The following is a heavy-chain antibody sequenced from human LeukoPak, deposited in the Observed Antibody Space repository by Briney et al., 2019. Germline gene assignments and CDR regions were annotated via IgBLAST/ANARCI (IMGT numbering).Heavy chain of an antibody. CDR3: ARGGIVGVD. CDR2: ISYDGSNK. V-gene: IGHV3-30*12. CDR1: GFTFNNFW. D-gene: IGHD1-26*01. J-gene: IGHJ4*02. Sequence: GGSLRLSCEASGFTFNNFWMSWVRQAPGKGLEWVAVISYDGSNKYYADSVKGRFTISRDNSKNTLYLQMNSLRAEDTAVYYCARGGIVGVDWGQGTLVTVSS.